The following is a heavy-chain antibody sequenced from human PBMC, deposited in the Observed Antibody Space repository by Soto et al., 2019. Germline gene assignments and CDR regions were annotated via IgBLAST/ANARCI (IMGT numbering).Heavy chain of an antibody. CDR3: ASRPRNGYNR. CDR1: GGTFSNYA. Sequence: QVQLVQSGAELKKPGSSVKVSCKSSGGTFSNYAVSWVRQVPGQGLEWMGGIIPIFNTPNYAQKFQGRVTFTADESTGTACMELSSLRSEDTAVYYCASRPRNGYNRWGQGTLVTVSS. J-gene: IGHJ4*02. V-gene: IGHV1-69*01. CDR2: IIPIFNTP. D-gene: IGHD5-12*01.